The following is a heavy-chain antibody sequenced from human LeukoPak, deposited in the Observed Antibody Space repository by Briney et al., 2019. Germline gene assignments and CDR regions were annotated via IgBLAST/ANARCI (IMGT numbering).Heavy chain of an antibody. CDR2: IIPILGIA. Sequence: GASVKVSCKASGGTFSSYAISWVRQAPGQGLEWMGRIIPILGIANYAQKFQGRVTITADKSTSTAYMELSSLRSEDTAVYYCARDETIFGVVPRPLSDYYYGMDVWGQGTTVTVSS. D-gene: IGHD3-3*01. J-gene: IGHJ6*02. V-gene: IGHV1-69*04. CDR3: ARDETIFGVVPRPLSDYYYGMDV. CDR1: GGTFSSYA.